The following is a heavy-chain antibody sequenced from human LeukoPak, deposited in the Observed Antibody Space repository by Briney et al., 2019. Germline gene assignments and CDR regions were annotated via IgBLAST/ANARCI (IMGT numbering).Heavy chain of an antibody. Sequence: GGSLRLSCAASGFTFSNAWMSWVRQAPGKWLEWVGRIKSKTDGGTTDYAAPVKGRFTISRDDSKNTLYLQMNSLKTEDTAVYYCTADPTIGIAAAGSGAFDIWGQGTMVTVSS. CDR2: IKSKTDGGTT. D-gene: IGHD6-13*01. CDR1: GFTFSNAW. V-gene: IGHV3-15*01. J-gene: IGHJ3*02. CDR3: TADPTIGIAAAGSGAFDI.